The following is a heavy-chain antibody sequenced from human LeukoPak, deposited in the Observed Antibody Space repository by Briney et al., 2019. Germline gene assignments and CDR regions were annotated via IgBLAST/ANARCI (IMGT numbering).Heavy chain of an antibody. CDR2: IYPGDSDT. Sequence: GESLMISCKGSGYRFTSYWIGWVRQMPGKGLEWMGIIYPGDSDTIYSPSFQGQVTISADKSINTAYLQWSSLRASDTAMYYCARRQGCSSSSCPPDYWGQGTLVTVSP. J-gene: IGHJ4*02. D-gene: IGHD2-2*01. CDR1: GYRFTSYW. CDR3: ARRQGCSSSSCPPDY. V-gene: IGHV5-51*01.